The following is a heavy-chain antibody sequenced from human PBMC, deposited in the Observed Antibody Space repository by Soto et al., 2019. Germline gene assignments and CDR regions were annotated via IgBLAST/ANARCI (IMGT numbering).Heavy chain of an antibody. CDR1: RFTFSQAW. D-gene: IGHD3-22*01. CDR2: IKSKTDGGAT. CDR3: ATDHSSGYYYEVIFY. V-gene: IGHV3-15*01. Sequence: VGSLRLSCAASRFTFSQAWMIWVRQAPGKGLEWVGRIKSKTDGGATDYAAPVQGRFTVSRDDSKNILYLQMSSLKTEDTGVYYCATDHSSGYYYEVIFYWGQGTLVTVSS. J-gene: IGHJ4*02.